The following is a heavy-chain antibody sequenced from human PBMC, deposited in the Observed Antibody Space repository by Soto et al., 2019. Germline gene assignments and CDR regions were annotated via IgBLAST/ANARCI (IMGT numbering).Heavy chain of an antibody. CDR2: IITFFGAA. J-gene: IGHJ6*02. CDR1: GGSFSTYA. V-gene: IGHV1-69*13. CDR3: ARGGKERFRGPGMDV. Sequence: SVKVSCKACGGSFSTYAFTWVRLAPGQGLGWLGGIITFFGAAMYAQKFRGRVTITADELTTTAYMELSGLRSDDTAVYYCARGGKERFRGPGMDVWGQGTAVTVSS. D-gene: IGHD2-21*01.